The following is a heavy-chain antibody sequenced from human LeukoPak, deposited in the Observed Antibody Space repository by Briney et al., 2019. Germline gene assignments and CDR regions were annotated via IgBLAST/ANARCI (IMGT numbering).Heavy chain of an antibody. J-gene: IGHJ5*02. Sequence: SETLSLTCTVSGGSISSSLYHWGWIRQSPGKNLEWLGSIYYTGTTHYNPSLKSRVTISVDTSKNQFSLNLSSVNAADTAVYYCARQEIGLRSFDPWGQGTLVTVSS. CDR2: IYYTGTT. CDR1: GGSISSSLYH. CDR3: ARQEIGLRSFDP. V-gene: IGHV4-39*01. D-gene: IGHD3/OR15-3a*01.